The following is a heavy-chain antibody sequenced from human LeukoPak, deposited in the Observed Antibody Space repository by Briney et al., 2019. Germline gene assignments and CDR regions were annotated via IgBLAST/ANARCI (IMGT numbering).Heavy chain of an antibody. CDR1: GFTFTFQT. CDR3: AKGGASRFDH. V-gene: IGHV3-7*01. Sequence: GGSLRLSCAASGFTFTFQTMSWVRQAPGKGLEWVASMKEDGSEIFYVGSVKGRFIISRDNAKSSLYLQMNSLRAEDTAVYYCAKGGASRFDHWGQGTLVTVSS. CDR2: MKEDGSEI. J-gene: IGHJ4*02. D-gene: IGHD1-26*01.